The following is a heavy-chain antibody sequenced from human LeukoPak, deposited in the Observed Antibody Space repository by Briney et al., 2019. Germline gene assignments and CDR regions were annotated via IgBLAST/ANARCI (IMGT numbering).Heavy chain of an antibody. CDR3: ARWDTAMVTLYYYSGMDV. D-gene: IGHD5-18*01. V-gene: IGHV1-8*01. J-gene: IGHJ6*02. Sequence: ASVKVSRKASGYTFTSYDINWVRQAPGRGLELMRWMNPNSGNTGYAQKFQGSVTMTRNTSISTAYMELSSLRSEDTAVYYCARWDTAMVTLYYYSGMDVWGQGTTVTVSS. CDR2: MNPNSGNT. CDR1: GYTFTSYD.